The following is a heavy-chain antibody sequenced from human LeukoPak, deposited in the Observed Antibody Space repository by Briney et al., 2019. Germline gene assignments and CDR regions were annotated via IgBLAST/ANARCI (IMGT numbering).Heavy chain of an antibody. D-gene: IGHD3-10*01. Sequence: PSETLSLTCTVSGGSISSSNYYWTWIRQPAGKGLGWIGRIYTTGSPSYSPSRKSRVTISVDTSTNQFSLKLTSVSAADTAVYYCARDRGITTARGVPSWFDPWGQGTLVTVSS. CDR1: GGSISSSNYY. J-gene: IGHJ5*02. CDR3: ARDRGITTARGVPSWFDP. V-gene: IGHV4-61*02. CDR2: IYTTGSP.